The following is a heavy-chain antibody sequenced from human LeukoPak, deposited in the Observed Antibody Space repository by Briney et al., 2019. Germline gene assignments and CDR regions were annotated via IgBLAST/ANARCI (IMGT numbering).Heavy chain of an antibody. J-gene: IGHJ4*02. CDR2: ISSSSSYI. Sequence: PGGSLRLSCAASGFTFSSYSMNWVRQAPGKGLEWVSSISSSSSYIYYADSVKGRFTISRDNAKNSLYLQMNSLRAEGTAVYYCAREPSSSGWKVPHDYWGQGTLVTVSS. CDR3: AREPSSSGWKVPHDY. D-gene: IGHD6-19*01. CDR1: GFTFSSYS. V-gene: IGHV3-21*01.